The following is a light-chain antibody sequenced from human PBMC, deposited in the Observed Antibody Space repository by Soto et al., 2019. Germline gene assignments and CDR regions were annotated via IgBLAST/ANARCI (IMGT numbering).Light chain of an antibody. J-gene: IGKJ4*01. V-gene: IGKV1-5*01. CDR2: DAS. CDR3: QQYNSYSLT. CDR1: QSISSW. Sequence: DIQMTQSPSTLSASVGDRVTITCRASQSISSWLAWYQQKPGKAPKLLIYDASSLESGVPSRFSGSGSGTEFTLTISSLQPDDFAIYHCQQYNSYSLTFGGGTKVEIK.